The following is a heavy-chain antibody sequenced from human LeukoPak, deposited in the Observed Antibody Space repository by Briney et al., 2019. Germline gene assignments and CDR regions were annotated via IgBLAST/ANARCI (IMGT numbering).Heavy chain of an antibody. Sequence: GGSLRLSCAASGFTFSSYWMCWVRQAPGKGLEWVANIKQDGSEKYYVDSVKGRFTISRDNAKNSLYLQMNSLRAEDTAVYYCARDDGGVGATIDYWGQGTLVTVSS. D-gene: IGHD1-26*01. CDR2: IKQDGSEK. CDR3: ARDDGGVGATIDY. J-gene: IGHJ4*02. V-gene: IGHV3-7*01. CDR1: GFTFSSYW.